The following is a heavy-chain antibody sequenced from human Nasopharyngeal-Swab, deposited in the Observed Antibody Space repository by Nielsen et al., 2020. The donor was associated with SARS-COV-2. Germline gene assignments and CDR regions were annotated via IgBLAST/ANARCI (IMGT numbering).Heavy chain of an antibody. Sequence: SLKISCVPSGFIFDEYAMHWVRQAPGKGLEWVSSISWNSGTIAYADSVKGRFTISRDNAKNSLYLQMNSLRAEDTALYYCARDGVNYYDYWGQGTLVTVSS. D-gene: IGHD2-8*01. CDR2: ISWNSGTI. V-gene: IGHV3-9*01. CDR1: GFIFDEYA. J-gene: IGHJ4*02. CDR3: ARDGVNYYDY.